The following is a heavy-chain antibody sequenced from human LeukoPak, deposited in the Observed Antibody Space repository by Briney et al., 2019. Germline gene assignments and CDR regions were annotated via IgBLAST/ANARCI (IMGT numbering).Heavy chain of an antibody. CDR2: IIPIFGTA. CDR3: AGYCSGGSCYPGEFDY. V-gene: IGHV1-69*13. J-gene: IGHJ4*02. CDR1: GYTFTSYG. D-gene: IGHD2-15*01. Sequence: SVKVSCKGSGYTFTSYGINWVRQAPGQGLEWMGGIIPIFGTANYAQKFQGRVTITADESTSTAYMELSSLRSEDTAVYYCAGYCSGGSCYPGEFDYWGQGTLVTVSS.